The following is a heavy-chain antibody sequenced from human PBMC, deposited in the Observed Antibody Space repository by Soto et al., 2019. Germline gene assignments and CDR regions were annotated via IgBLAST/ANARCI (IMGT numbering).Heavy chain of an antibody. Sequence: ASVKVSCKASGYTFTNFGISWVRQAPGQGLEWMGWINAYNGNTNYAQKLQGRVTMTTDTSTSTAYMEPRSLRSDDTAVYYCARDVGYGLIDYWGQGTLVTVSS. J-gene: IGHJ4*02. CDR3: ARDVGYGLIDY. CDR2: INAYNGNT. CDR1: GYTFTNFG. D-gene: IGHD5-18*01. V-gene: IGHV1-18*01.